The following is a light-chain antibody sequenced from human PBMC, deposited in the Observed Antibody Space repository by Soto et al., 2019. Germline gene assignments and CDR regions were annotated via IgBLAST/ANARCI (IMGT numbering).Light chain of an antibody. CDR1: QGISTY. V-gene: IGKV1-9*01. CDR2: GAS. Sequence: DIQLTQSPSFLSASVGDRVTITCRASQGISTYLAWYLQRPGKAPKLLIYGASTLQGGVPSRFSGSGYGTEFTLTFSSLQPEDFGTYFFQQLNSDWYAFGQGTKLEI. CDR3: QQLNSDWYA. J-gene: IGKJ2*01.